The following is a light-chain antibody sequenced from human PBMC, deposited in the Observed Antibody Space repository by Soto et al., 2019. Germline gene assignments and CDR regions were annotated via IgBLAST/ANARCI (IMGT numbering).Light chain of an antibody. J-gene: IGKJ4*01. CDR1: QSVGYH. CDR2: DAS. Sequence: EIVLTQSPATLSLSPVERATLSCMASQSVGYHLAWYQQKPGQAPRLLIYDASNRATGIPARFSGSGSGTDFTLTISSLEPEDFAVYYCQQRSNWPPLTFGGGTKVDIK. CDR3: QQRSNWPPLT. V-gene: IGKV3-11*01.